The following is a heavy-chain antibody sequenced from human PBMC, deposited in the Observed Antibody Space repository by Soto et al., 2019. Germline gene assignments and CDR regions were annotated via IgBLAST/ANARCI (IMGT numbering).Heavy chain of an antibody. CDR1: GGSISSYY. V-gene: IGHV4-59*08. D-gene: IGHD1-20*01. CDR3: ARHPRVGITDFDY. CDR2: IYYSGST. Sequence: PSETLSLTCTVSGGSISSYYWSWIRQPPGKGLEWIGYIYYSGSTNYNPSLKSRVTISVDTSKNQFSLKLSSVTAADTAVYYCARHPRVGITDFDYWGQGTLVTVSS. J-gene: IGHJ4*02.